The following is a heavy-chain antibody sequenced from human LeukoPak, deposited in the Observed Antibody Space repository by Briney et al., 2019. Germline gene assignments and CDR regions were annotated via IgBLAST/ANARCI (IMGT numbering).Heavy chain of an antibody. CDR3: ARDPRYYYDSSGYYYQHAFDI. J-gene: IGHJ3*02. V-gene: IGHV3-53*01. CDR1: GFTVSSNY. Sequence: GGSLRLSCAASGFTVSSNYMSWVRQAPGKGLEWVSVIYSSGSTYYADSVKGRFTISRDNSKNTLYLQMNSLRAEDTAVYYCARDPRYYYDSSGYYYQHAFDIWGQGTMVTVSS. CDR2: IYSSGST. D-gene: IGHD3-22*01.